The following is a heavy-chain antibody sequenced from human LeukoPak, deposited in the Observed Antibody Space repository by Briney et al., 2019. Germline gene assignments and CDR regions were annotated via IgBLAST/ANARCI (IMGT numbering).Heavy chain of an antibody. CDR1: GGTFSSYA. Sequence: VASVKVSCKASGGTFSSYAISWVRQAPGQGLEWMGRIIPILGIANYAQKFQGRVTITADKSTSTAYMELSSLRSEDTAEYYCARGSPLGAQNDAFDIWGQGTMVTVSS. J-gene: IGHJ3*02. CDR2: IIPILGIA. V-gene: IGHV1-69*04. CDR3: ARGSPLGAQNDAFDI. D-gene: IGHD1-26*01.